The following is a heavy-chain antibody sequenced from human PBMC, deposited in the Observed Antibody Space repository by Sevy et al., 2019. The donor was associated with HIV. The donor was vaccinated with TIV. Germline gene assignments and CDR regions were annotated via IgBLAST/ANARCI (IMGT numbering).Heavy chain of an antibody. CDR1: GYTFTGQY. Sequence: ASVKVSCKASGYTFTGQYIHWVRQAPGQGLEWMGWINPNSGDTNYAQEFQGRVTMTRDTSISTAYMELSGLKSDDTAVYYCSRDLRLRGYSYGCFDYWAREPWSPSPQ. CDR3: SRDLRLRGYSYGCFDY. D-gene: IGHD5-18*01. CDR2: INPNSGDT. V-gene: IGHV1-2*02. J-gene: IGHJ4*02.